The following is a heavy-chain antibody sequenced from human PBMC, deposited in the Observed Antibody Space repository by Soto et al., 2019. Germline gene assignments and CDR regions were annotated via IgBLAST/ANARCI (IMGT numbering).Heavy chain of an antibody. CDR2: ISAYNGNT. V-gene: IGHV1-18*01. D-gene: IGHD3-22*01. Sequence: VKVSCKASGYTFTSYGISWVRQAPGQGLEWMGWISAYNGNTNYAQKLQGRVTMTTDTSTSTAYMELRSLRSDDTAVYYCAREATMIVVVTEYYFDYWGQGTLVTVSS. CDR3: AREATMIVVVTEYYFDY. CDR1: GYTFTSYG. J-gene: IGHJ4*02.